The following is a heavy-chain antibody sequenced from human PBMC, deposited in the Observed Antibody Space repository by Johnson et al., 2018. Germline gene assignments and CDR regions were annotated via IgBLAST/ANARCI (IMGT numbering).Heavy chain of an antibody. CDR3: SREGGNYEGGYYYYMDV. CDR2: INGDGTTT. D-gene: IGHD1-7*01. V-gene: IGHV3-74*01. J-gene: IGHJ6*03. CDR1: GFTFSTYW. Sequence: VQLQESGGGLVQAGRSLRLSCAASGFTFSTYWMHWVRQAPGKGLVWVSRINGDGTTTNYADAVKGRFTISRDKAKNTLYLQMNSLRAEDTAVYYCSREGGNYEGGYYYYMDVWGKGTTVTVSS.